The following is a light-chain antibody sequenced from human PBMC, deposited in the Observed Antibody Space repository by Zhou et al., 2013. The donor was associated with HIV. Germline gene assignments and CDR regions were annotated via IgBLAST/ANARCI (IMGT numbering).Light chain of an antibody. J-gene: IGKJ2*01. CDR3: HQYGSDPYT. Sequence: EIQMTQSPSTLSTFIGDRVTITCRASQSVSDWLAWYQQKLGKAPQLLIYRASILESGVPSRFRGSGSGTEFTLTISNLQPDDFATYYCHQYGSDPYTFGQGTKLEIK. V-gene: IGKV1-5*03. CDR2: RAS. CDR1: QSVSDW.